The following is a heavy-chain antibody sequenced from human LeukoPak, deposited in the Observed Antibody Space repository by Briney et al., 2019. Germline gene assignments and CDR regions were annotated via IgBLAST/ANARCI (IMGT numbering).Heavy chain of an antibody. J-gene: IGHJ4*02. CDR2: INPHSGGT. CDR1: GYRFTGYY. CDR3: ARECYDILTGSLDY. D-gene: IGHD3-9*01. Sequence: ASVKVSCKASGYRFTGYYIHWVRQAPGQGLEWMGWINPHSGGTKFAQKFQGRVTMTRDTSISTAYMEVSRLRSDDAAAYYCARECYDILTGSLDYWGQGTLVTVSS. V-gene: IGHV1-2*02.